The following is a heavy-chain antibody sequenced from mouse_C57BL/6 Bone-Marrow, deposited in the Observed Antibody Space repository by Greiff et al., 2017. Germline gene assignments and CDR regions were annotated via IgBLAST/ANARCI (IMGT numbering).Heavy chain of an antibody. D-gene: IGHD1-1*01. V-gene: IGHV1-26*01. CDR1: GYTFTDYY. CDR2: INPNNGGT. J-gene: IGHJ4*01. Sequence: VQLQQSGPELVKPGASVKISCKASGYTFTDYYMNWVKQSHGKSLEWIGDINPNNGGTSYNQKFKGKATLTVDKSSSTAYMELRSLTSEDSAVYYCARLGLSTGDAMDYWGQGTSVTVSS. CDR3: ARLGLSTGDAMDY.